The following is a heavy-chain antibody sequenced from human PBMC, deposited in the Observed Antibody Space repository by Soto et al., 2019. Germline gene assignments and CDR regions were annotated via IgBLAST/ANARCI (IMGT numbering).Heavy chain of an antibody. V-gene: IGHV1-18*04. CDR2: INGYNGNT. CDR1: GYTFSNYG. D-gene: IGHD2-21*02. J-gene: IGHJ5*02. CDR3: ARDINRGNSGWFDP. Sequence: ASVKVSCKTSGYTFSNYGVNWVRQAPGQGLEWMGWINGYNGNTNYAQKVQGRVTMTTDTSTSTAYMELSSLRSEDTAVYYCARDINRGNSGWFDPWGQGTLVTVSS.